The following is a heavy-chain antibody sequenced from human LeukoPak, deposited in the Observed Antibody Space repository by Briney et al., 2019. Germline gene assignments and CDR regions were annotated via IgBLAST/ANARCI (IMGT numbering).Heavy chain of an antibody. CDR1: GFTFSSYW. CDR2: IKQDESDK. Sequence: GGSLRLSCAASGFTFSSYWMSWVRQAPGKGLEWVANIKQDESDKYYVDSVKGRSTISRDSAKNSLYLQMNSLRAEDTAVYYCARANYGANSWFDPWGQGTLVTVSS. J-gene: IGHJ5*02. D-gene: IGHD4-23*01. CDR3: ARANYGANSWFDP. V-gene: IGHV3-7*01.